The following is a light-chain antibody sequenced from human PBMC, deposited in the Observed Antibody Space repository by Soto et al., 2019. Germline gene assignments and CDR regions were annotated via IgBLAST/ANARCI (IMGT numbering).Light chain of an antibody. V-gene: IGKV3-20*01. J-gene: IGKJ2*01. Sequence: EMVLTQSPGTLSLSPGERATLSCRASQSISSAYFAWYQHKPGQAPSLLIYSTSLRATGIPDRFSGSGSGTDFTLSISRLEPEDFAVYYCQQYGTSPMYSFGQGTKLEIK. CDR3: QQYGTSPMYS. CDR1: QSISSAY. CDR2: STS.